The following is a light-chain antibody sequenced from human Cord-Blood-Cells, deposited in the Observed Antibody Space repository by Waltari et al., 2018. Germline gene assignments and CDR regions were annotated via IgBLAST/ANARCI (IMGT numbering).Light chain of an antibody. Sequence: QSALTQPASVSGSPGQSITISCPGTSSDVGSYNLVSWYQQHPGKAPNLMIYEGSKRPSGVSNRFSGSKSGNTASLTISGLQAEDEADYYCCSYAGSRVFGGGTKLTVL. J-gene: IGLJ3*02. CDR3: CSYAGSRV. CDR1: SSDVGSYNL. V-gene: IGLV2-23*01. CDR2: EGS.